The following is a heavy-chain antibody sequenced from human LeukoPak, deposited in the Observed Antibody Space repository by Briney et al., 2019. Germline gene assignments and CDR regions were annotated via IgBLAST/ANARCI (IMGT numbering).Heavy chain of an antibody. CDR2: INHSGST. Sequence: PSETLSLTCTVSGDSISSGGYYWSWIRQPPGKGLEWIGEINHSGSTNYNPSLKSRVTISVDTSKNQFSLKLSSVTAADTAVYYCARVSSADSSSWFFPNYYYYYMDVWGKGTTVTVSS. D-gene: IGHD6-13*01. CDR3: ARVSSADSSSWFFPNYYYYYMDV. CDR1: GDSISSGGYY. V-gene: IGHV4-39*07. J-gene: IGHJ6*03.